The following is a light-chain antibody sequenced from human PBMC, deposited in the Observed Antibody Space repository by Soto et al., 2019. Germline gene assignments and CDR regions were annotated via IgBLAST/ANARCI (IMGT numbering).Light chain of an antibody. CDR2: AAS. CDR3: QQSYSTPSIT. V-gene: IGKV1-39*01. J-gene: IGKJ5*01. CDR1: QRISSY. Sequence: DIQMAEPPSSLSAPVGDRVTITSRESQRISSYLNWYQQKPGKAPKLLIYAASSLQSGVPSRFSGSGSGTDFTLTISSLQPEDFAIYYCQQSYSTPSITFGQGTRLEIK.